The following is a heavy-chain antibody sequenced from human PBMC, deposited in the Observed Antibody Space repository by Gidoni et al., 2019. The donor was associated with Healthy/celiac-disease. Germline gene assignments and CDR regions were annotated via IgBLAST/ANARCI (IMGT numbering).Heavy chain of an antibody. Sequence: EVQLVESGGGLVKPGGSLRLSCAASGLPFSRHSMNWVRQAPGKGLEWVSSISSSSSYIYYADSVKGRFTISRDNAKNSLYLQMNSLRAEDTAVYYCARDYDYIWGSSLDAFDIWGQGTMVTVSS. CDR3: ARDYDYIWGSSLDAFDI. D-gene: IGHD3-16*01. J-gene: IGHJ3*02. CDR2: ISSSSSYI. CDR1: GLPFSRHS. V-gene: IGHV3-21*01.